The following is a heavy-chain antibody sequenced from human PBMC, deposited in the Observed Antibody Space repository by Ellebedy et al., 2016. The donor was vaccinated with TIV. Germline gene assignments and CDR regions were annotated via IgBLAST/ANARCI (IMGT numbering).Heavy chain of an antibody. J-gene: IGHJ6*01. D-gene: IGHD3-9*01. CDR3: ARSSDMEYNYYGMDV. CDR1: GYTFTSYY. CDR2: INPTAGST. V-gene: IGHV1-46*01. Sequence: AASVQVSCKASGYTFTSYYMHWVRQAPGQGLEWMGIINPTAGSTSSAQKFQGRVTMTSDTSTRTVYMELSSLRPEDTAVYYCARSSDMEYNYYGMDVWGQGTTVIVSS.